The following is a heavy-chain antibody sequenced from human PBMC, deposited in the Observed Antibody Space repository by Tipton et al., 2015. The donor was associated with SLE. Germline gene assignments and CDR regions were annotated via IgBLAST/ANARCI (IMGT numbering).Heavy chain of an antibody. Sequence: TLSLTCTVSGGSISSGSYYWSWIRQPAGKGLEWIGRIYTSGSTNYNPSLKSRVTISVDTSKNQFSLKLSSVTAADTAVSYCARDSVQRSPLSAFDLWGQGPMVTLSS. V-gene: IGHV4-61*02. CDR3: ARDSVQRSPLSAFDL. D-gene: IGHD1-1*01. J-gene: IGHJ3*01. CDR1: GGSISSGSYY. CDR2: IYTSGST.